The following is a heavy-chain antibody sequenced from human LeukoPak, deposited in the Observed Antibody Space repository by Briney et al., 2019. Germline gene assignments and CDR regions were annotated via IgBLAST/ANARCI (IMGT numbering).Heavy chain of an antibody. CDR1: GGSISSGSYY. D-gene: IGHD2-15*01. CDR2: IYTSGST. V-gene: IGHV4-61*02. Sequence: SQTLSLTCTVSGGSISSGSYYWSWIRQPAGKGLEWIGRIYTSGSTNYNPSLKSRVTISVDTSKNQFSLKLSSVTAADTAVYYCARGDCSGGSCYWTYYYYYMDVWGKGTTVTVSS. CDR3: ARGDCSGGSCYWTYYYYYMDV. J-gene: IGHJ6*03.